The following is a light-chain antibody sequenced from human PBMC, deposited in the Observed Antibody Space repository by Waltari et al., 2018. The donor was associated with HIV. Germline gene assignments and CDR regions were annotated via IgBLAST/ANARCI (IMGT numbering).Light chain of an antibody. Sequence: QSAMTQPPSASGTPGQRVSISWFGSITNIGRNSVNWYWQLQGKAHKLLIYDNKQWPSGGPDRFSGSKSGSSASLAISGLQSGDEADYYCVAWDDSLKAVVFGGGTRLTVL. J-gene: IGLJ2*01. CDR2: DNK. CDR1: ITNIGRNS. CDR3: VAWDDSLKAVV. V-gene: IGLV1-44*01.